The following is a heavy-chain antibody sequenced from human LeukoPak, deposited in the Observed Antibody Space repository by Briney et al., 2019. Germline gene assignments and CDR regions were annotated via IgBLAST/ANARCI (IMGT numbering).Heavy chain of an antibody. J-gene: IGHJ4*01. CDR1: GFTFSSYA. D-gene: IGHD6-19*01. CDR2: ISGSGGST. V-gene: IGHV3-23*01. Sequence: GGSLRLSCAASGFTFSSYAMSWVRQAPGKGREWVSAISGSGGSTSYADSVKGRFTLTRDNSKNTLYLQMDSRGDDDTAVYPCATGSYSSGVNYWGHGTLVTVSS. CDR3: ATGSYSSGVNY.